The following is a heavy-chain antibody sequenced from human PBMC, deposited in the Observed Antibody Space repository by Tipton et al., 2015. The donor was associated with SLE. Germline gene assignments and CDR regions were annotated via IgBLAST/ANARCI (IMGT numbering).Heavy chain of an antibody. CDR2: INHSGST. D-gene: IGHD3-9*01. CDR3: ARESSYIDWLTEGSYSYYYMDV. Sequence: TLSLTCAVYGGSFSGYYWSWIRQPPGKGLEWIXXINHSGSTNYNPSLKSRVTIPVDTSKNQFSLKLSSVTAADTVVYYCARESSYIDWLTEGSYSYYYMDVWGKGTTVTVSS. V-gene: IGHV4-34*01. CDR1: GGSFSGYY. J-gene: IGHJ6*03.